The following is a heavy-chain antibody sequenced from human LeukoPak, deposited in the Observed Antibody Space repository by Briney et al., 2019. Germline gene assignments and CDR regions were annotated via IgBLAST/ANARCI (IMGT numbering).Heavy chain of an antibody. D-gene: IGHD4-23*01. CDR2: IYYSGST. CDR1: GGSISSYY. Sequence: SETLSLTCTVSGGSISSYYWSWMRQPPGKGLEWIGYIYYSGSTNYNPSLKSRVTISVDTSKNQFSLKLSSVTAADTAVYYCASRTVVIGSEYFQHWGQGSLVTVSS. J-gene: IGHJ1*01. V-gene: IGHV4-59*08. CDR3: ASRTVVIGSEYFQH.